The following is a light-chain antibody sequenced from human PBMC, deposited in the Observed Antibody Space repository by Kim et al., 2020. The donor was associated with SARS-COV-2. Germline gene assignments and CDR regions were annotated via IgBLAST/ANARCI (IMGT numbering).Light chain of an antibody. V-gene: IGLV3-1*01. CDR2: QHN. CDR1: KLGDKY. CDR3: QAWDSSTVV. Sequence: SYELTQPPSVSVSPGQTASITCSGDKLGDKYACCYQQKPGQSPVLVIYQHNKRPSGIPERFSGSNSGNTATLTISGTQAMDEADYYCQAWDSSTVVFAGGTQLTVL. J-gene: IGLJ2*01.